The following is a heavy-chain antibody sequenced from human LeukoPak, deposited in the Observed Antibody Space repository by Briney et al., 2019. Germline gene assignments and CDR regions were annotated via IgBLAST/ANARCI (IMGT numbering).Heavy chain of an antibody. CDR1: GASIISHY. Sequence: SETLSLTCTVSGASIISHYWGWIRQPPGKGLEWLGYIYYTGLTNYNPSLGSRITMSVDTSKNQLSLKLGSVTAADTAVYYCGRWNEGWDHLGQGTLVTVSS. J-gene: IGHJ4*02. D-gene: IGHD1-1*01. CDR3: GRWNEGWDH. CDR2: IYYTGLT. V-gene: IGHV4-59*11.